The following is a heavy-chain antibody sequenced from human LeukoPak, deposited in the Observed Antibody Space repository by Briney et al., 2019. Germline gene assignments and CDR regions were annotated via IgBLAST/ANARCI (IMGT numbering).Heavy chain of an antibody. D-gene: IGHD6-13*01. Sequence: GGSLRLSCAASGFTFSSSAMSWVRQVPGKGLEWVSGISASGGSTSYADSVKGRFTISRDNSKNTLYLQMNSLRAEDTAVYYCAKDPRLIAAAAGDYWGQGTLVTVSS. J-gene: IGHJ4*02. CDR3: AKDPRLIAAAAGDY. CDR1: GFTFSSSA. V-gene: IGHV3-23*01. CDR2: ISASGGST.